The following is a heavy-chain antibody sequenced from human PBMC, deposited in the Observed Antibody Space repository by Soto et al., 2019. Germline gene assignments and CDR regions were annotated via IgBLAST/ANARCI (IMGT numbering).Heavy chain of an antibody. V-gene: IGHV3-48*01. Sequence: EVQLVESGGGLVQPGGSLSLSCAASGFTFSSYSMNWVRQAPGKGLEWVSYISSSSSTIYYADSVKGRFTISRDNAKNSLYLQMNGLRAEDMAVYYCARHPERIAEIGWFDPWGQGTLVTVSS. J-gene: IGHJ5*02. D-gene: IGHD6-13*01. CDR2: ISSSSSTI. CDR1: GFTFSSYS. CDR3: ARHPERIAEIGWFDP.